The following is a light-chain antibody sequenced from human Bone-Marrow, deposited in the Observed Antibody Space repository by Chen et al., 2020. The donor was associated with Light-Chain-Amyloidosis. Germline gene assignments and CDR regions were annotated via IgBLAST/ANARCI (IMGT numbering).Light chain of an antibody. CDR3: SSYTIPNTLV. V-gene: IGLV2-14*01. CDR1: SSDVGGDNP. CDR2: EVT. J-gene: IGLJ1*01. Sequence: QSALTQPASVSGSPGQSITISCTGTSSDVGGDNPVSWYQQHPDKAPKLMIYEVTNRPSWVPDRFSGSKSDNTASLTISGLQTDDEADYFCSSYTIPNTLVFGSGTRVTVL.